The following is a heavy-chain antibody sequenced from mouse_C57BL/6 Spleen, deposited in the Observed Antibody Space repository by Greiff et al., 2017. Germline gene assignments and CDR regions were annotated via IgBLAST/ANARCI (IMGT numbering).Heavy chain of an antibody. Sequence: VQLKQSGPELVKPGASVKISCKASGYTFTDYYMNWVKQSHGKSLEWIGDINPNNGGTSYNQKFKGKATLTVDKSSSTAYMELRSLTSEDSAVYYCAREGEAVLDYWGQGTTLTAAS. J-gene: IGHJ2*01. CDR3: AREGEAVLDY. V-gene: IGHV1-26*01. CDR1: GYTFTDYY. CDR2: INPNNGGT.